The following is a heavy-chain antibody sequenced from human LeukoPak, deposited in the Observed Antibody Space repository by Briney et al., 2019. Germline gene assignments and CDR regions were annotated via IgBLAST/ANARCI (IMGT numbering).Heavy chain of an antibody. Sequence: GSLRLSCVVSGIPLSNYGMSWVRQAPGKGLEWVAGISDSGGRTNYADSVKGRFTISRDSPKNTLYLQMNSLRAEDTAVYFCAKRGVVIRVILVGFHKEAYYFDSWGQGALVTVSS. CDR1: GIPLSNYG. V-gene: IGHV3-23*01. J-gene: IGHJ4*02. CDR2: ISDSGGRT. CDR3: AKRGVVIRVILVGFHKEAYYFDS. D-gene: IGHD3-22*01.